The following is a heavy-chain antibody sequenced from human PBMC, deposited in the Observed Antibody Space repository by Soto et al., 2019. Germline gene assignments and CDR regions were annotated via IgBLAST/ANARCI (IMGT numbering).Heavy chain of an antibody. CDR3: ARSQSDYSYGMDV. V-gene: IGHV5-51*01. J-gene: IGHJ6*02. CDR1: GYSFTNYW. D-gene: IGHD4-17*01. CDR2: IYPSDSDT. Sequence: GESLKISCNGSGYSFTNYWIGWVRQMPGKGLEWMGIIYPSDSDTRYSPSFQGQVTISADKSISTAYLQWSSLKASDTAMYYCARSQSDYSYGMDVWGQGTTAPVYS.